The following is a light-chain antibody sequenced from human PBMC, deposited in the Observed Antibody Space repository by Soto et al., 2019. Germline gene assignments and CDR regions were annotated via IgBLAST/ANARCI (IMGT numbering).Light chain of an antibody. CDR3: QQARIIPFT. Sequence: DTQMTQSPSSVSASVGDRVTITFRASQGISSYLAWYQQKPGKAPKLLIYAASDLQSGVPSRFSGSGSGTEFTLTINNLQPEDFATYYCQQARIIPFTFGQGTRLEIK. CDR1: QGISSY. V-gene: IGKV1D-12*01. CDR2: AAS. J-gene: IGKJ5*01.